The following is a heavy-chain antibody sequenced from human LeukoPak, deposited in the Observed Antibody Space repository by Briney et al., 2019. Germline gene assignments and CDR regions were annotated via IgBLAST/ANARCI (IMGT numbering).Heavy chain of an antibody. CDR3: ARLYLQYYDFWSGHGRSPRTNYYYGMDA. CDR1: GGSISSGDYY. Sequence: PSQTLSLTCTVSGGSISSGDYYWSWIRQPPGKGLEWIGEINHSGSTNYNPSLKSRVTISVDTSKNQFSLKLSSVTAADTAVYYCARLYLQYYDFWSGHGRSPRTNYYYGMDAWGQGTTATVSS. D-gene: IGHD3-3*01. V-gene: IGHV4-30-4*08. CDR2: INHSGST. J-gene: IGHJ6*02.